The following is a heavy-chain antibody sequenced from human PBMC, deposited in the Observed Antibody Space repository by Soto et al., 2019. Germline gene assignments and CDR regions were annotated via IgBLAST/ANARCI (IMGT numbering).Heavy chain of an antibody. CDR1: GGSISISSYY. D-gene: IGHD3-3*01. Sequence: PSETLSLTCTVSGGSISISSYYWGCIRQPPGKGLEWIGSIYYSGSTYYNPSLKSRVTISVDTSKNQFSLKLSSVTAADTAVYYCARQGFWSGYPYYYYYGMDVWGQGTTVTVSS. CDR2: IYYSGST. J-gene: IGHJ6*02. V-gene: IGHV4-39*01. CDR3: ARQGFWSGYPYYYYYGMDV.